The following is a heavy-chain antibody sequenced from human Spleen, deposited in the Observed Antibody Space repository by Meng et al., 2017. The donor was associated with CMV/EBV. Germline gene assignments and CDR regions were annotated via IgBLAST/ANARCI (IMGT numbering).Heavy chain of an antibody. D-gene: IGHD5-12*01. CDR3: ARDYGTLVAEGADY. Sequence: GESLKISCAASGFTFSSYAMSWVRQAPGKGLEWVSSISSSGSSIYYADSVKGRFTISRDNAKKSLYLQMNSLRAEDTAIYYCARDYGTLVAEGADYWGQGTLVTVSS. V-gene: IGHV3-48*04. CDR1: GFTFSSYA. CDR2: ISSSGSSI. J-gene: IGHJ4*02.